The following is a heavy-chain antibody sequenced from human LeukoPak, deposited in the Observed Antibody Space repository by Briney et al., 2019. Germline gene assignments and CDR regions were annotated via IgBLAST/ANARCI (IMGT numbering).Heavy chain of an antibody. CDR3: ARDYGSGIFDY. D-gene: IGHD1-26*01. CDR2: IYTSGST. J-gene: IGHJ4*02. V-gene: IGHV4-61*02. CDR1: GGSISRGSYY. Sequence: PSQTLSLTCTVSGGSISRGSYYWSWIRQPAGKGLEWIGRIYTSGSTNYNPSLKSPVSISVDTSKNQFSLKLSSVTAADTAVYYCARDYGSGIFDYWGQGTLVTVSS.